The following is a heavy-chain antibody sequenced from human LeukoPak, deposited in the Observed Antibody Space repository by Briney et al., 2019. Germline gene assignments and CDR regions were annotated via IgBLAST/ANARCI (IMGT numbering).Heavy chain of an antibody. V-gene: IGHV3-7*01. CDR3: ARERGSSWDR. Sequence: PGGSLRLSCAASGFTFSTYWMSWVRQAPGKGLEWVANINQDGSEKNYVDSVKGRFTISRDNAKNSLYLQTNSLRAEDTAVYYCARERGSSWDRWGQGILVIVSS. D-gene: IGHD6-13*01. CDR1: GFTFSTYW. CDR2: INQDGSEK. J-gene: IGHJ5*02.